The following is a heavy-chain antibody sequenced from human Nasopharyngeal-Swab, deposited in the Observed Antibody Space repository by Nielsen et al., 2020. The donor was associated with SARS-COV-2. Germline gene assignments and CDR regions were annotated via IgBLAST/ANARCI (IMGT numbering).Heavy chain of an antibody. V-gene: IGHV4-4*02. CDR3: ARWGTNSDPLEY. CDR2: IYHSGNT. J-gene: IGHJ4*02. Sequence: GSLRLSCAVSGGSISSSNWWSWVRQPPGKGLEWIGEIYHSGNTNYNPSLKSRVNISVDKSKNQFSLKLSSVTAADTAVYYCARWGTNSDPLEYWGQGTLVTVSS. CDR1: GGSISSSNW. D-gene: IGHD1-1*01.